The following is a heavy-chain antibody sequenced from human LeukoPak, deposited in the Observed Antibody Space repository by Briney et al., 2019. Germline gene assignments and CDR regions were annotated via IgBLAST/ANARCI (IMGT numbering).Heavy chain of an antibody. V-gene: IGHV4-59*11. CDR1: GGSMTTHH. CDR2: VFDSGRT. Sequence: PSETLSLTCTVSGGSMTTHHWNWIRQTPGKGLEWIGYVFDSGRTKENPSLKSRVTLSAVTSKNQLSLRLSSVTAADTAVYYCARADPNATGYFYRFNWFDPWGQGTLVTVSS. CDR3: ARADPNATGYFYRFNWFDP. D-gene: IGHD2-15*01. J-gene: IGHJ5*02.